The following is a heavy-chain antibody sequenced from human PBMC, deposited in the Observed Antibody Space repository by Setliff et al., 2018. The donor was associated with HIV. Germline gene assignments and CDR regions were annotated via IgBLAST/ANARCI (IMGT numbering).Heavy chain of an antibody. V-gene: IGHV1-69*10. Sequence: VASVKVSCKASGGTSSTHAMNWVRQAPGQGLEWMGQIISILEITDYAQKFQGRLTITADESTSTAYMELSSLRFEGTAMYYCASAYCSSAGCYVRWGNGMDVWGQGTTVTVSS. CDR3: ASAYCSSAGCYVRWGNGMDV. CDR2: IISILEIT. J-gene: IGHJ6*02. CDR1: GGTSSTHA. D-gene: IGHD2-2*01.